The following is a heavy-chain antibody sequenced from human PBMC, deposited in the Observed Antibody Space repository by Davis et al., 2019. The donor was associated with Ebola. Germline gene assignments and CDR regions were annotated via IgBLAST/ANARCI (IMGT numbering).Heavy chain of an antibody. CDR2: IWYDGSNK. V-gene: IGHV3-33*06. J-gene: IGHJ3*02. CDR3: AKDMVVAATIIGAFDI. D-gene: IGHD2-15*01. CDR1: GFTFSSYG. Sequence: GGSLRLSCAASGFTFSSYGMHWVRQAPGKGLEWVAVIWYDGSNKYYADSVKGRFTISRDNSKNTLYLQMNSLRAEDTAVYYCAKDMVVAATIIGAFDIWGQGTMVTVSS.